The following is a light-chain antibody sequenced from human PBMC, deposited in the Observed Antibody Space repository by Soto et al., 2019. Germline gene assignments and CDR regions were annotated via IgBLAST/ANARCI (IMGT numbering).Light chain of an antibody. Sequence: VLTQSPGTLSLSPGXGATLSCRASQRVASDLAWYLQKPGQPPRLLIYDASIRATGIPDRISGSGSERDFTLTISRLEPEDAAVYYCQQYLNSPRTFGQGTKVDIK. J-gene: IGKJ1*01. V-gene: IGKV3-20*01. CDR2: DAS. CDR1: QRVASD. CDR3: QQYLNSPRT.